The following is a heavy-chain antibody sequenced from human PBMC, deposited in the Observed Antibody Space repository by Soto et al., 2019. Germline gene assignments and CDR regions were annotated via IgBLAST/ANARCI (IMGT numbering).Heavy chain of an antibody. J-gene: IGHJ4*02. D-gene: IGHD6-6*01. CDR2: INSDGSST. Sequence: GGSLRLSCAASGFTFSSYWMHWVRQAPGKGLVWVSRINSDGSSTSYADSVKGRFTISRDNAKNTLYLQMNSLRAEDTAVYYCARGEKAFEYSSSPGYFDYWGQGTLVTVSS. CDR1: GFTFSSYW. V-gene: IGHV3-74*01. CDR3: ARGEKAFEYSSSPGYFDY.